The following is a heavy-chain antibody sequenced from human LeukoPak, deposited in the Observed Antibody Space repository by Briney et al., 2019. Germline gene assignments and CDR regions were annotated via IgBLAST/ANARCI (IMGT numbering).Heavy chain of an antibody. CDR3: ARAIRTVTTGLDAFDI. J-gene: IGHJ3*02. CDR2: ISSSGSTI. D-gene: IGHD4-17*01. CDR1: GFTFSDYY. V-gene: IGHV3-11*01. Sequence: GGSLRLSCAASGFTFSDYYMSWIRQAPGKGLEWVSYISSSGSTIYYADSVKGRFTISRDNAKNSLYLQMNSLRAEDTAVFYCARAIRTVTTGLDAFDIWGQGTMVTVSS.